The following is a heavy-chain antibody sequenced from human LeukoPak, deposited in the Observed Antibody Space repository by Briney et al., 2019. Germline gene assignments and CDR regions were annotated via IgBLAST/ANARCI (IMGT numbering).Heavy chain of an antibody. D-gene: IGHD4-11*01. J-gene: IGHJ2*01. V-gene: IGHV5-51*01. CDR3: PRPGPPPYSNYVPWYFDL. Sequence: GESLEISWKGSGYSFTSYWIGWVRQLPGKGLEGMGIIYPGDSDTRYSPSFQGQVTISADKSISPAYLQWSSLKASDTAMYYCPRPGPPPYSNYVPWYFDLWGRGTLVTVSS. CDR2: IYPGDSDT. CDR1: GYSFTSYW.